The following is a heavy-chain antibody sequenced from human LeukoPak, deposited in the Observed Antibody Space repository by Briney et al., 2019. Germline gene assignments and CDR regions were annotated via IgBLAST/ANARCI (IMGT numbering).Heavy chain of an antibody. CDR3: ARNPYGAGNYFEY. Sequence: LGASVRVSCKASGYTFTSYGISWVRQAPGQGLEWMGWISAYNGNTNYAQKLQGRVTMTRDTSTATVYMELSSLRSEDTAVYFCARNPYGAGNYFEYWGQGTLVTVSS. J-gene: IGHJ4*02. CDR2: ISAYNGNT. CDR1: GYTFTSYG. V-gene: IGHV1-18*01. D-gene: IGHD3-10*01.